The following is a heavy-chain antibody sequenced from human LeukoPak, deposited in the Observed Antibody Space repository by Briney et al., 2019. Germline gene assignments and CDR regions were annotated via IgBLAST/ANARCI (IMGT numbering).Heavy chain of an antibody. Sequence: GASVKVSCKASGFILTNYDVSWVRQAPGQGLEWMGWIKSNTGNATYAQGFTGRFVFSLDTSAKTAYLQISSLKAEDSARYYCGLWELRFLSRWGQGTLVTVSS. CDR3: GLWELRFLSR. D-gene: IGHD3-3*01. J-gene: IGHJ4*02. V-gene: IGHV7-4-1*02. CDR1: GFILTNYD. CDR2: IKSNTGNA.